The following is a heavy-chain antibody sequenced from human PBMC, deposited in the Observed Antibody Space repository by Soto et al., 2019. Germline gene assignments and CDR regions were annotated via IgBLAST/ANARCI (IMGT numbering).Heavy chain of an antibody. CDR3: ARDSVGISSPGVY. Sequence: SETLSLTCTVPGGSINGYYWTWIRQPAGKGLEWIGRIYTSGTTSYNPSLKSRVTMSLDTSKNQFSLRPTSVTAADTAVYYCARDSVGISSPGVYWGRGTLVTVSS. V-gene: IGHV4-4*07. CDR1: GGSINGYY. J-gene: IGHJ4*02. CDR2: IYTSGTT. D-gene: IGHD1-26*01.